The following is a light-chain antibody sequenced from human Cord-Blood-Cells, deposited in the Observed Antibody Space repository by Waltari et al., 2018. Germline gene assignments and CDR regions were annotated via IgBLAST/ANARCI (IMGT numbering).Light chain of an antibody. V-gene: IGKV3-20*01. J-gene: IGKJ5*01. Sequence: EIVLTQSPGTLSLSPGERATLSCRASQSVSSSYLAWYQQKPGQAPRLLIYGASSKATSIPDKFSGSESVTDFTLIISRLEREDFAVYYCQQYGSSPPVTFVQGTRLEIK. CDR1: QSVSSSY. CDR3: QQYGSSPPVT. CDR2: GAS.